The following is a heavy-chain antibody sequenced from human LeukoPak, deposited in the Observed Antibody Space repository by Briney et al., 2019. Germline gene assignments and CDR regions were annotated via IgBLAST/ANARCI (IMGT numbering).Heavy chain of an antibody. Sequence: PSETLSLTCTVSGDSISNYFWTWIRQPAGKGLEWIGRIYSSGTTNYNPPLKSRVTMSVDTSKNQFSLKLSSVTAADTAVYYCARNVRGGSTYLDYWGQGTLVTVSS. D-gene: IGHD3-16*01. J-gene: IGHJ4*02. CDR2: IYSSGTT. CDR3: ARNVRGGSTYLDY. CDR1: GDSISNYF. V-gene: IGHV4-4*07.